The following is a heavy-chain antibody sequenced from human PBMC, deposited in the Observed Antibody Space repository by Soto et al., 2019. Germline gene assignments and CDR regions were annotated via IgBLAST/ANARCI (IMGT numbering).Heavy chain of an antibody. D-gene: IGHD3-3*01. CDR3: AKVCEGFGSGDHAFDI. CDR2: ISYDGSNK. CDR1: GFTFSSYG. V-gene: IGHV3-30*18. J-gene: IGHJ3*02. Sequence: QVQLVESGGGVVQPGRSLRLSCAASGFTFSSYGMHWVRQAPGKGLEWVAVISYDGSNKYYADSVKGRFTISRDNSKTALYLQMNSLRAEDTVVYSCAKVCEGFGSGDHAFDIWGQVTMVTVSS.